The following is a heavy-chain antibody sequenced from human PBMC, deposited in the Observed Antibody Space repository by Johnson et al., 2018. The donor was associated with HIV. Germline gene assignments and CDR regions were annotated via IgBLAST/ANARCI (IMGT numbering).Heavy chain of an antibody. V-gene: IGHV3-20*01. CDR3: AKDKFLKGIIGNAFDI. CDR1: GFSFDDYG. J-gene: IGHJ3*02. CDR2: ISWNSGSI. D-gene: IGHD2/OR15-2a*01. Sequence: VQLVESGGGVVRPGGSLRLSCAASGFSFDDYGMSWVRQVPGKGLEWVSGISWNSGSIGYADSVKGRFTISRDNAKKSLYLQMNSLRAEDASVYHCAKDKFLKGIIGNAFDIWGQGTMVTVSS.